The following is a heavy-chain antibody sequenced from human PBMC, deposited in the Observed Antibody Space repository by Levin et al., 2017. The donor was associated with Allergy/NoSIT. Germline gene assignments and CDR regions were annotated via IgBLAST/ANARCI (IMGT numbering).Heavy chain of an antibody. CDR3: ARLSTRGFDP. CDR2: ITTNKNYT. CDR1: GFTFSSYS. Sequence: PGGSLRLSCAASGFTFSSYSMNWVRQAPGKGLEWVSSITTNKNYTYYADSVKDRFTISRDNAKNSLYLQMNSLKAEDTAVYYCARLSTRGFDPWGQGTLVTVSS. J-gene: IGHJ5*02. V-gene: IGHV3-21*01.